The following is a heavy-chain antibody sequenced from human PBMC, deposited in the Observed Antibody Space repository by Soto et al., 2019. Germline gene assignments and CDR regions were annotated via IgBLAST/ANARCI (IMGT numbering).Heavy chain of an antibody. V-gene: IGHV2-5*02. CDR1: GFSLSTSGVG. J-gene: IGHJ4*02. Sequence: QITLKESGPTLVKPTQTLTLTCTFSGFSLSTSGVGVGWIRQPPGKALEWLALIYWDDDKRYSPSLKSRLTITKDTSKNQVVLTMTNTDPVDTATYYCARTLTGMVRGVIIKGVADYFDYWGQGTLVTVSS. CDR2: IYWDDDK. CDR3: ARTLTGMVRGVIIKGVADYFDY. D-gene: IGHD3-10*01.